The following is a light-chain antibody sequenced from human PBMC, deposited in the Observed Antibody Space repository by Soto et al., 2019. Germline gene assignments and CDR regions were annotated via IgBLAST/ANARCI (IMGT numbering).Light chain of an antibody. CDR3: QQYTNWPPYT. J-gene: IGKJ2*01. Sequence: EIVMTQSPATLSVSPGERATLSCRASQSVSSNLAWYQQKPGQAPRLLIYGASTRATGIPARFSGSGSGTEFTLTTSSLQSEYFAVYYCQQYTNWPPYTFGQGTKLKIK. V-gene: IGKV3-15*01. CDR1: QSVSSN. CDR2: GAS.